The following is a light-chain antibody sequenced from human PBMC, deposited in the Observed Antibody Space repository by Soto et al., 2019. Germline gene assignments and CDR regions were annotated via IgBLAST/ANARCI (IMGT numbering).Light chain of an antibody. CDR2: AAS. Sequence: EIVLTQSPGTLSLSPGESATLSCRATQSVSATYFAWYQQKPGQAPRLLIYAASSRATDIPDRFSGSGSGTDFTLAISRLEPEDFAVYCCQHYGTSTRTFGQGTKVEIK. V-gene: IGKV3-20*01. CDR1: QSVSATY. CDR3: QHYGTSTRT. J-gene: IGKJ1*01.